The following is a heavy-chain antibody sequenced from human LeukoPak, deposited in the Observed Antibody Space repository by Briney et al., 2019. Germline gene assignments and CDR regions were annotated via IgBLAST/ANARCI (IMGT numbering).Heavy chain of an antibody. CDR3: ARQQGSWTYYFDY. Sequence: SETLSLTCTVSGGPISSSSYYWGWIRQPPGKGLEWIGSIYYSGSTYYNPSLKSRVTISVDTSKNQFSLKLSSVAAADTAVYYCARQQGSWTYYFDYWGQGTLVTVSS. J-gene: IGHJ4*02. V-gene: IGHV4-39*01. CDR1: GGPISSSSYY. D-gene: IGHD6-13*01. CDR2: IYYSGST.